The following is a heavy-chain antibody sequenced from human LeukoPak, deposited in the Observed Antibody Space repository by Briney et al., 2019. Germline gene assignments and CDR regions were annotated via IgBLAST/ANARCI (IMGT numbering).Heavy chain of an antibody. Sequence: SETLSLTCTVSGGSISTYYWSWIRQPPGKGLEWIGYIYYRGNTNYNSSLQSRVSISVDTSKNQFSLKLTSVTAADTAVYYCARLARDAYNYDACHIWGQGTMVTVSS. V-gene: IGHV4-59*08. CDR3: ARLARDAYNYDACHI. CDR1: GGSISTYY. CDR2: IYYRGNT. J-gene: IGHJ3*02. D-gene: IGHD5-24*01.